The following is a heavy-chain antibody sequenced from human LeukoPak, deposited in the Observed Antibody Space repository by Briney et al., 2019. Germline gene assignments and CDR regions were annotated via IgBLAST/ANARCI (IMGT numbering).Heavy chain of an antibody. CDR2: INGDGSFT. D-gene: IGHD4-17*01. V-gene: IGHV3-74*01. Sequence: GGSLRLSCEASGFTFSRYWMPWVRQAPGEGLVWVSRINGDGSFTNYADSVKGRFTISRDNAKNTLYLQMNSLRAEDTAAYYCSRDSIEDNYGDYIGDCWGQGTLVTVSS. CDR3: SRDSIEDNYGDYIGDC. J-gene: IGHJ4*02. CDR1: GFTFSRYW.